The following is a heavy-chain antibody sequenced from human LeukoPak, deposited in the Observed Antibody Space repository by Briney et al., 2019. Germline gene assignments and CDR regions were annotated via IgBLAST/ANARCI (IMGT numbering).Heavy chain of an antibody. D-gene: IGHD3-22*01. Sequence: ASGKVSRKAAGYTFTSYGIGWVRQAPGQGLEWRGWISAYNGNTNYAQKLQGRVTMTTDTSTSTPSMELSSLRSDDTAVYYCARANPNPHYYDSSGSYDAFDIWGQGTMVTVSS. CDR2: ISAYNGNT. J-gene: IGHJ3*02. CDR3: ARANPNPHYYDSSGSYDAFDI. V-gene: IGHV1-18*01. CDR1: GYTFTSYG.